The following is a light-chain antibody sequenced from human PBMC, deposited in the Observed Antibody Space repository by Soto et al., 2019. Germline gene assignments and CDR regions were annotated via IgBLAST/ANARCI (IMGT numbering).Light chain of an antibody. CDR2: DVT. CDR1: SNDVGGHSH. J-gene: IGLJ2*01. V-gene: IGLV2-11*01. CDR3: CSYADTNTVI. Sequence: QSVLTQPRSVSGSPGQSVTISCTGTSNDVGGHSHVSWYQQHPGKAPKVMIYDVTKRPSGVPDRFSGSKSGNTASLTISGLQAEAEAEYHCCSYADTNTVIFGGGTKLTVL.